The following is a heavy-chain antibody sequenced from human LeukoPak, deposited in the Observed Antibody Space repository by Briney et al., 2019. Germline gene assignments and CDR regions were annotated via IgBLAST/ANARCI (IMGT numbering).Heavy chain of an antibody. CDR1: GFTFSSYG. CDR2: IRYDGSNK. Sequence: GGSLRLSCAASGFTFSSYGMHWVRQAPGKGLEGVAFIRYDGSNKYYADSVKGRFTISRDNSKNTLYLQMNSLRPEDTAVYYCAKDNPIEEVPGLGPGSWGQGTLVTVSS. J-gene: IGHJ5*02. V-gene: IGHV3-30*02. D-gene: IGHD2-2*01. CDR3: AKDNPIEEVPGLGPGS.